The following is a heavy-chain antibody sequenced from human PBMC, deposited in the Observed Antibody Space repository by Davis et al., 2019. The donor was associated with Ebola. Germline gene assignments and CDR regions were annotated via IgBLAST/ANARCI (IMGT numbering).Heavy chain of an antibody. CDR3: ARDGIVGPYYYYMDV. CDR2: ISSSGSYI. Sequence: GESLKISCAASGFTFSDYYMNWVRQAPGRGLQWVSSISSSGSYIFYEDSVKGRFTISRDNAENSLYLQMNSLRAEDTAVYYCARDGIVGPYYYYMDVWGKGTTVTVSS. CDR1: GFTFSDYY. J-gene: IGHJ6*03. V-gene: IGHV3-21*01. D-gene: IGHD1-26*01.